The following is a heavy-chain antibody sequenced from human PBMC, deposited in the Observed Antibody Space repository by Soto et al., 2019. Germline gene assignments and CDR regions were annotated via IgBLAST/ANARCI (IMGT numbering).Heavy chain of an antibody. Sequence: QVLLQESGPGLVKPSGTLSLTCDVSGDSISVNTWWSWVRQTPGKGLEWIGEILHSGSVNYNPSLKSRVTISIDKSKNQVSLRLSSMTAADTALYYCAGLVGRAKFSRLQYWGQGTLVTVSS. V-gene: IGHV4-4*02. J-gene: IGHJ1*01. CDR1: GDSISVNTW. D-gene: IGHD6-6*01. CDR3: AGLVGRAKFSRLQY. CDR2: ILHSGSV.